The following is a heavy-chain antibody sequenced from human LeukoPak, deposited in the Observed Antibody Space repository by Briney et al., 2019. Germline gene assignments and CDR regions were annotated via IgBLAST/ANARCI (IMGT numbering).Heavy chain of an antibody. CDR2: IYSSGST. D-gene: IGHD5-18*01. V-gene: IGHV4-39*07. J-gene: IGHJ3*02. CDR1: VASINSGINY. CDR3: ARSDGYGLVGI. Sequence: PSETLSLTCRVSVASINSGINYWGWFRHPPGKTLKWIGSIYSSGSTYYNPSLKSRVIIMIDTPKNHFSLTLSSMTAADTAVYYCARSDGYGLVGIWGQGTMVTVSS.